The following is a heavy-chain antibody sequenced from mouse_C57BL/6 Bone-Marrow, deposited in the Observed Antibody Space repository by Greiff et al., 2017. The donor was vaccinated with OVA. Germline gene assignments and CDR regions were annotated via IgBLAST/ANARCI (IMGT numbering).Heavy chain of an antibody. D-gene: IGHD2-3*01. CDR1: GFNIKDYY. Sequence: VHVKQSGAELVRPGASVKLSCTASGFNIKDYYMHWVKQRPEQGLEWIGRIDPEDGDTEYAPKFQGKATMTADTSSNTAYLQLSSLTSEDTAVYYCTTPFYDGYYGGFAYWGQGTLVTVSA. J-gene: IGHJ3*01. V-gene: IGHV14-1*01. CDR3: TTPFYDGYYGGFAY. CDR2: IDPEDGDT.